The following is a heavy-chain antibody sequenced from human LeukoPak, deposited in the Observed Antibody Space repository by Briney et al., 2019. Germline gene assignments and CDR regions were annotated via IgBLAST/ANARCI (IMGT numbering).Heavy chain of an antibody. CDR1: GFTFSSYS. CDR2: ISSSSSYI. J-gene: IGHJ6*03. D-gene: IGHD2-2*01. CDR3: ARPHTQVVPAAMSFLYYYMVV. Sequence: GGSLGLSCAGSGFTFSSYSMNWVRQAPGKGLEWVSSISSSSSYIYYADSVKGRFTISRDNAKNSLYLQMNSLRAEETSVYYCARPHTQVVPAAMSFLYYYMVVWGKGTTVTVSS. V-gene: IGHV3-21*01.